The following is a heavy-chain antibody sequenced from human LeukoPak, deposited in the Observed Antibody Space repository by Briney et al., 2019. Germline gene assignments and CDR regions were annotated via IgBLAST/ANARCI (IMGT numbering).Heavy chain of an antibody. V-gene: IGHV4-59*01. CDR2: IYYSGST. CDR1: GGSISNYY. D-gene: IGHD3-10*01. Sequence: SETLSLTCTVSGGSISNYYWSWIRQPPGKGLEWIGYIYYSGSTNYNPSLKSRVTISVDTSENQFPLKLSSVTAADTAVYYCARDGSGSYFNWFDPWGQGTLVTVSS. CDR3: ARDGSGSYFNWFDP. J-gene: IGHJ5*02.